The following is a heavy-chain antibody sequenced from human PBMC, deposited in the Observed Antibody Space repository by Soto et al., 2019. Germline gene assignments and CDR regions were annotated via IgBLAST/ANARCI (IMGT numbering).Heavy chain of an antibody. CDR1: GFHVRSNC. D-gene: IGHD3-10*01. V-gene: IGHV3-53*04. Sequence: PGGSLSLSCPASGFHVRSNCMSWVRQAPGKGLEWVSVIYSGGSTYYADSVKGRFTISRHNSKNTLYLQMNSLRAEDTAVYYCARERLGYYGSGSYGWFDPWGQGTLVTVSS. J-gene: IGHJ5*02. CDR2: IYSGGST. CDR3: ARERLGYYGSGSYGWFDP.